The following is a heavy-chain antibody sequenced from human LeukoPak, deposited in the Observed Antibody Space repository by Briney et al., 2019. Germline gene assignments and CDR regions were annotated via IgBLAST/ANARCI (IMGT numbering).Heavy chain of an antibody. D-gene: IGHD5-18*01. V-gene: IGHV3-21*01. CDR2: ISSSSSYI. CDR1: GFTFSSYS. J-gene: IGHJ4*02. Sequence: GGSLRLSCAASGFTFSSYSMNWVRQAPGKGLEWDSSISSSSSYIYYADSVKGRFTISRDNAKNSLYLQMNSLRAEDTAVYYYARDRREGYSYAPGYFDYWGEGTLVTVSS. CDR3: ARDRREGYSYAPGYFDY.